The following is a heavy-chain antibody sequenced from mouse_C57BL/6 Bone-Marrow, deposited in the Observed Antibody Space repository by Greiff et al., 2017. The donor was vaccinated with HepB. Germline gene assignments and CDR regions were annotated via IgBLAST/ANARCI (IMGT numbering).Heavy chain of an antibody. CDR2: ISYDGSN. D-gene: IGHD1-1*01. Sequence: ESGPGLVKPSQSLSLTCSVTGYSITSGYYWNWIRQFPGNKLEWMGYISYDGSNNYNPSLKNRISITRDTSKNQFFLKLNSVTTEDTATYYCAREPITTVANWYFDVWGTGTTVTVSS. V-gene: IGHV3-6*01. CDR3: AREPITTVANWYFDV. CDR1: GYSITSGYY. J-gene: IGHJ1*03.